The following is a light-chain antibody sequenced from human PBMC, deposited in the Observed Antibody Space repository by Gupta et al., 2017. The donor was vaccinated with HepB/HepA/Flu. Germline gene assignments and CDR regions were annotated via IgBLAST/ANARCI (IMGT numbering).Light chain of an antibody. J-gene: IGLJ2*01. CDR2: EVS. CDR3: CSYAGSSNVV. Sequence: QSALTQPASVSGSPGQSITISCTGTSSDVGSYNLVSWYQQHPGKAPKLMIYEVSKRPSGVANRFSGSKSGNTASLTISVLQAEDEADYYCCSYAGSSNVVFGGGTKLTVL. V-gene: IGLV2-23*02. CDR1: SSDVGSYNL.